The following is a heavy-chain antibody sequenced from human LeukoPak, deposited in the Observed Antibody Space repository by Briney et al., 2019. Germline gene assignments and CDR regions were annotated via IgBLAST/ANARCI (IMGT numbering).Heavy chain of an antibody. D-gene: IGHD7-27*01. Sequence: GGSLRLSCAASGFTFDDYGISWVRQVPGKGLEWVSGINWIGGSTGYADSVKGRFTISRDNAKHSLYLQMNSLRAEDTALYRCAKNWGTFSWYFDLWGRGTLVTVSS. CDR3: AKNWGTFSWYFDL. CDR2: INWIGGST. V-gene: IGHV3-20*01. J-gene: IGHJ2*01. CDR1: GFTFDDYG.